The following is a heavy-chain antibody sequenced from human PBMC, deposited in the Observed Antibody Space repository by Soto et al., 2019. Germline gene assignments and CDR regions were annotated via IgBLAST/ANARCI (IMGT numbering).Heavy chain of an antibody. CDR3: ARIYHSHSGPPV. V-gene: IGHV4-38-2*01. D-gene: IGHD6-19*01. Sequence: PSETLSLTCAVSGYFIRSGYYWGWIRQPPGKGPEWIAKIHHSGSTDYNPSFSGRVTMSVDTSKNQFSLELRSVTATDTAVYYCARIYHSHSGPPVWGQGTAVTVS. J-gene: IGHJ6*02. CDR1: GYFIRSGYY. CDR2: IHHSGST.